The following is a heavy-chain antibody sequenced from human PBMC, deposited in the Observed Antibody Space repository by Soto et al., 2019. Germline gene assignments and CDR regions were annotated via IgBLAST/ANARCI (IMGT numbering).Heavy chain of an antibody. CDR3: ARLPLFRGIIITPDY. D-gene: IGHD3-10*01. J-gene: IGHJ4*02. V-gene: IGHV4-39*01. CDR1: GGSISSSSYY. CDR2: IFSSGTT. Sequence: PSETLSLTCTVSGGSISSSSYYWGWIRQPPGKWLEWIGSIFSSGTTYYNPSLKSRVTISVDTSKNQFSLKLTSVTAADTAVYYCARLPLFRGIIITPDYWGQGTLVTVS.